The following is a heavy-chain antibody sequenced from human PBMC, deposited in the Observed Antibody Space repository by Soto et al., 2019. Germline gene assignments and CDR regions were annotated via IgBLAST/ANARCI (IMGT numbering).Heavy chain of an antibody. J-gene: IGHJ4*02. V-gene: IGHV3-21*01. Sequence: NPGGSLRLSCAASGFTFSSYSMNWVRQAPGKGLEWVSSISSSSSYIYYADSVKGRFTISRDNAKNSLYLQMNSLRDEDTAVYYCAREDILGVRSFDYWGQGTLVTVSS. D-gene: IGHD3-9*01. CDR2: ISSSSSYI. CDR3: AREDILGVRSFDY. CDR1: GFTFSSYS.